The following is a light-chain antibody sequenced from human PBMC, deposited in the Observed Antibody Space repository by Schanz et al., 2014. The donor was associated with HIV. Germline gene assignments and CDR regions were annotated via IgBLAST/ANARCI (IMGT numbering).Light chain of an antibody. CDR2: RNV. Sequence: QSVLTQPPSASGTPGQRVTISCSGSSSNIGSNYVYWYQQLPGTAPKFLIYRNVQRPSGVPDRFSGSKSGNTASLTISGLQAEDEADYYCCSYAGSSTYVVFGGGTKLTVL. CDR1: SSNIGSNY. J-gene: IGLJ2*01. V-gene: IGLV1-47*01. CDR3: CSYAGSSTYVV.